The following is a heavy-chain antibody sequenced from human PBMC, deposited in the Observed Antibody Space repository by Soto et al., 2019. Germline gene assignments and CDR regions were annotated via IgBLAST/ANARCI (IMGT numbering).Heavy chain of an antibody. CDR3: ARITAGIPGD. D-gene: IGHD1-20*01. V-gene: IGHV3-21*06. J-gene: IGHJ4*02. CDR1: GFSFSTYN. CDR2: ISSGSRYM. Sequence: GGSLRLSCAASGFSFSTYNMNWVRQAPGKGLEWVSPISSGSRYMYYADSVKGRFTISRDNAENSLYLQMHSLRAEDTAVYYCARITAGIPGDWGPGTLVTVS.